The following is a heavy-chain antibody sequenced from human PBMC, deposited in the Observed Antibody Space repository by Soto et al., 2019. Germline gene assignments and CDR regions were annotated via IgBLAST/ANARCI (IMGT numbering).Heavy chain of an antibody. V-gene: IGHV1-3*01. D-gene: IGHD6-13*01. Sequence: ASVKVSCKASGYTFTNYALHWVRQAPGQRLEWMGWINAGNGDTKYSQKFQGRVTITRDTSATIAYMELSSLRSEDTAVYYCARDGYSSSPNPSTDYWGQRTLVTVSS. CDR3: ARDGYSSSPNPSTDY. J-gene: IGHJ4*02. CDR2: INAGNGDT. CDR1: GYTFTNYA.